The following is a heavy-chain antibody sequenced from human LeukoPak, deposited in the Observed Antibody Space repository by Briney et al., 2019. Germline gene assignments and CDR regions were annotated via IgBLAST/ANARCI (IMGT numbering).Heavy chain of an antibody. V-gene: IGHV4-59*01. CDR3: ARVTYSGGWTNIVY. D-gene: IGHD6-19*01. CDR1: GGSISSYY. Sequence: SETLSLTCTVSGGSISSYYWSWIRQPPGKGLEWIGYIYHSGSTNYNPSLKSRVTVSVDTSKNQFSLKLSSVTAADTAVYYCARVTYSGGWTNIVYWGQGTLVTVSS. CDR2: IYHSGST. J-gene: IGHJ4*02.